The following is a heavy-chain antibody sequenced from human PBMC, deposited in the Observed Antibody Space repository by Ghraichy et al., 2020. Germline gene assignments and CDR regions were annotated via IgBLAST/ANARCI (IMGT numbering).Heavy chain of an antibody. V-gene: IGHV1-2*02. CDR3: ARDSYPHNWFDP. Sequence: ASVKVSCKASGYTFTGYYMHWVRQAPGQGLEWMGWINPNSGGTNYAQKFQGRVTMTRDTSISTAYMELSRLRSDDTAVYYCARDSYPHNWFDPWGQGTLVTVSS. J-gene: IGHJ5*02. CDR1: GYTFTGYY. CDR2: INPNSGGT.